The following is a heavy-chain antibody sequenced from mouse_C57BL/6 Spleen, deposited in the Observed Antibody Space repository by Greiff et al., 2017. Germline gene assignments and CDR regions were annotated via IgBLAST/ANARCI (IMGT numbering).Heavy chain of an antibody. Sequence: EVKLVESGGDLVKPGGSLKLSCAASGFTFSSYGMSWVRQTPDKRLEWVATISSGGSYTYYPDSVKGRFTISRDNAKNTLYLQMSSLKSEDTAMYYCARDPLVTTVFDYWGQGTTLTVSS. CDR1: GFTFSSYG. CDR2: ISSGGSYT. CDR3: ARDPLVTTVFDY. V-gene: IGHV5-6*01. D-gene: IGHD2-2*01. J-gene: IGHJ2*01.